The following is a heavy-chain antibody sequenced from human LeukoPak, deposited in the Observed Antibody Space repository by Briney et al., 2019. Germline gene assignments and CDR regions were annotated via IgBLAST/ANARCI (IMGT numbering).Heavy chain of an antibody. J-gene: IGHJ6*03. Sequence: PGGSLRLSCAASGFTFDDYAMHWVRQAPGKGLEWVSLISWDGGSTYYADSVKGRFTISRDNSKTSLYLQMNSLRAEDTALYYCAKGIRYYYYMDVWGKGTTVTVSS. CDR2: ISWDGGST. CDR1: GFTFDDYA. V-gene: IGHV3-43D*03. CDR3: AKGIRYYYYMDV.